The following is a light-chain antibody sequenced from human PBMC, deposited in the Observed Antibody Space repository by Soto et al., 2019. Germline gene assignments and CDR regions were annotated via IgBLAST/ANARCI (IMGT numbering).Light chain of an antibody. V-gene: IGKV1-5*03. CDR3: QQYSSYPYT. Sequence: DIQMTQSPSTLSASVGDRVTITCRASQSISSWLAWYQQKPGTAPKLLIYKASSLQSGVPSRFSGSGSGTKFTLTISSLQPDDFATYYCQQYSSYPYTFGQGTKLEIK. J-gene: IGKJ2*01. CDR1: QSISSW. CDR2: KAS.